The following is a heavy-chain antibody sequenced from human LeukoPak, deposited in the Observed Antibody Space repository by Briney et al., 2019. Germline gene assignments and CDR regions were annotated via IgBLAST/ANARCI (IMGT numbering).Heavy chain of an antibody. CDR2: IYSDGNT. CDR1: GFTVSSNY. D-gene: IGHD1-26*01. V-gene: IGHV3-66*01. CDR3: ARNSGSYSGQGC. Sequence: GGSLRLSCAASGFTVSSNYMSWVRQAPVKGLEWVSVIYSDGNTYYADSVRGRFTISRDSSKNTVYLQMNGLRAEDTAVYYCARNSGSYSGQGCWGQGTLVTVSS. J-gene: IGHJ4*02.